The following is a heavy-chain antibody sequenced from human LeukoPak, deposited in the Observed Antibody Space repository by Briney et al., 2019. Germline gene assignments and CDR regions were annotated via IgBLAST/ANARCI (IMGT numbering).Heavy chain of an antibody. V-gene: IGHV4-39*01. Sequence: PSETLSLTCTVSGGSISSSSYYWGWIRQPPGKGLEWIGSIYYSGSTYYNPSLKSRVTISVDTSKNQFSLKLSSVTAADTAVYYCARHLGGLYYFDYWGQGTLVTVSS. CDR1: GGSISSSSYY. CDR3: ARHLGGLYYFDY. CDR2: IYYSGST. D-gene: IGHD4-23*01. J-gene: IGHJ4*02.